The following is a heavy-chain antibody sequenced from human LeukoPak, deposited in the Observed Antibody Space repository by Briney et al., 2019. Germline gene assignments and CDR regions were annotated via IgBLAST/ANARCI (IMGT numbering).Heavy chain of an antibody. Sequence: GESLKISCKGSGYSFPNYWIGWVRQMPGKGLEWMGNIHPGDSDTRYSPSFQGQVTISADKSINTAYLQWGSVEASDTAMYYCATHLSNTDNYWGQRTLVTVSS. D-gene: IGHD2/OR15-2a*01. CDR1: GYSFPNYW. CDR3: ATHLSNTDNY. CDR2: IHPGDSDT. V-gene: IGHV5-51*01. J-gene: IGHJ4*02.